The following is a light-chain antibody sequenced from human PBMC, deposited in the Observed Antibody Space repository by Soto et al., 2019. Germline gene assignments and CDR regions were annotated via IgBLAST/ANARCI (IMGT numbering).Light chain of an antibody. V-gene: IGKV1-5*01. J-gene: IGKJ1*01. CDR3: QQYYSYPPT. CDR2: DAS. CDR1: ESISGW. Sequence: IEMTQSPSTLSASIGPGFTITCRASESISGWLAWYQQQQGKAPKILIYDASNLESGVPSRFSGSGSGTDFTLTISCLQSEDFATYYCQQYYSYPPTFGQGTKVDIK.